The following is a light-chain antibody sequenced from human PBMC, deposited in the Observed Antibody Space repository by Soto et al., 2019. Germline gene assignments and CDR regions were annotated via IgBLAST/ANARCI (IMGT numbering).Light chain of an antibody. Sequence: QSALTQPASVSGSPGQSITISCTGPSSDVGGYNYVSWDQQHPGKAPKLMFYEVSNRPSGVSNRFSGSKSGNTASLPISGLQAEDEADYYCSSFTSINTWVFGGGTKLTVL. V-gene: IGLV2-14*01. J-gene: IGLJ3*02. CDR3: SSFTSINTWV. CDR2: EVS. CDR1: SSDVGGYNY.